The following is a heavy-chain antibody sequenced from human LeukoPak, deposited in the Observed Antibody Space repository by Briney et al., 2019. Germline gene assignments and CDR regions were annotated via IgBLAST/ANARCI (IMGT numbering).Heavy chain of an antibody. J-gene: IGHJ5*02. D-gene: IGHD6-19*01. CDR1: GGSISSSSYY. Sequence: SETPSLTCTVSGGSISSSSYYWGWIRQPPGKGLEWIGSIYYSGSTYYNPSLKSRVTISVDTSKNQFSLKLSSVTAADTAVYYCASKAVAGTFSRFDPWGQGTLVTVSS. CDR3: ASKAVAGTFSRFDP. CDR2: IYYSGST. V-gene: IGHV4-39*01.